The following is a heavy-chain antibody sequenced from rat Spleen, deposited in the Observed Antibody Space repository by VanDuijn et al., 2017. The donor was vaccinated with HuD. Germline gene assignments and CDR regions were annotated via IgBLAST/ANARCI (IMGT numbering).Heavy chain of an antibody. CDR2: ISYDGSST. D-gene: IGHD1-2*01. CDR3: ARHRDYYNSYVYAFDY. Sequence: EVQLVESGGGLVQPGRSLKLSCAASGFTFSNYGMAWVRQAPTKGLEWVATISYDGSSTYYRDSVKGRFTISRDNAKSTLYLQMDSLRSEDTATYYCARHRDYYNSYVYAFDYWGQGVMVTVSS. V-gene: IGHV5-29*01. J-gene: IGHJ2*01. CDR1: GFTFSNYG.